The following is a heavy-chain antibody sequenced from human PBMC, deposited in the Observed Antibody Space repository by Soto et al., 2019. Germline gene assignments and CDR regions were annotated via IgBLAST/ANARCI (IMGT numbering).Heavy chain of an antibody. D-gene: IGHD1-1*01. CDR2: INAGNGNT. CDR1: GYTFTSYA. CDR3: ARVATGTTYNFDY. V-gene: IGHV1-3*01. Sequence: ASVKVSCKASGYTFTSYAMHWVRQAPGQRLEWMGWINAGNGNTKYSQKFQGRVTITRDTSTSTVYMELSSLRSEDTAVYYCARVATGTTYNFDYWGQGTLVTVSS. J-gene: IGHJ4*02.